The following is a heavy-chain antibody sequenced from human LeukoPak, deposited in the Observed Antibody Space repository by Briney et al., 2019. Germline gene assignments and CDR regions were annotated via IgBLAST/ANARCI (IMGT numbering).Heavy chain of an antibody. CDR2: IIPIFGTA. D-gene: IGHD6-19*01. CDR1: GGTFSSYA. J-gene: IGHJ5*02. CDR3: ARDRLATRWFDP. Sequence: SVKVSCKASGGTFSSYAISWVRQAPGQGLEWMGGIIPIFGTANYAQKFQGRVTVTADESTSTAYMELSSLRSEDTAVYYCARDRLATRWFDPWGQGTLVAVSS. V-gene: IGHV1-69*13.